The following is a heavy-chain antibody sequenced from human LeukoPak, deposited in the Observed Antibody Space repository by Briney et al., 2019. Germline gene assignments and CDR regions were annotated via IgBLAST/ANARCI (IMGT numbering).Heavy chain of an antibody. J-gene: IGHJ3*02. V-gene: IGHV4-4*02. CDR2: IYHSRST. CDR3: ARDCSSTSCYDAFDI. Sequence: PSETLSLTCAVSGGSISGSNWWSWVRQPPGKGLEWIGEIYHSRSTNYNPSLKSRVTISVDKSKNQFSLKLSSVTAADTAVYYCARDCSSTSCYDAFDIWGQGTMVTVSS. D-gene: IGHD2-2*01. CDR1: GGSISGSNW.